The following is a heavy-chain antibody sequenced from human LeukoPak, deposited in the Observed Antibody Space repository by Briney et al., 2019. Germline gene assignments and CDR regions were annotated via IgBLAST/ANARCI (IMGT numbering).Heavy chain of an antibody. CDR1: GGSTSNSY. D-gene: IGHD1-1*01. CDR2: IYYGGET. J-gene: IGHJ4*02. V-gene: IGHV4-59*12. Sequence: SETLSLTCTVSGGSTSNSYWSWIRQPPGKGLEWIGYIYYGGETNYNPSLKSRVAMSVDTSKNHFSLKLSSLTAADTAVYYCARLRDLYNVFEYWGQGALVTVSS. CDR3: ARLRDLYNVFEY.